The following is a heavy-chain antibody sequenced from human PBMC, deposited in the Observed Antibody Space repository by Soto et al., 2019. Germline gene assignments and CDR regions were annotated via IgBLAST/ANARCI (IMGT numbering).Heavy chain of an antibody. D-gene: IGHD6-13*01. V-gene: IGHV3-48*02. CDR2: ISSSSSTI. CDR1: GFTFSSYS. CDR3: ARGPPYSSQLLVYFDL. J-gene: IGHJ2*01. Sequence: GGSLRLSCAASGFTFSSYSMNWVRQAPGKGLEWVSYISSSSSTIYYADSVKGRFTISRDHSKNSLYLQMNSLRDEDTAVYYGARGPPYSSQLLVYFDLGGRGTLVPASS.